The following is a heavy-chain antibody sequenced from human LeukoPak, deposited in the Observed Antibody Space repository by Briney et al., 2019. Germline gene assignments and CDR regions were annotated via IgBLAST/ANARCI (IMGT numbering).Heavy chain of an antibody. Sequence: GGSLRHSCAASGFTFSSYGMHWVRQAPGKGLEWVAVISYDGSNKYYADSVKGRFTISRDNSKNTLYLQMNSLRAEDTAVYYCAKDLGTVVTPSWGQGTLVTVSS. V-gene: IGHV3-30*18. D-gene: IGHD4-23*01. CDR2: ISYDGSNK. CDR3: AKDLGTVVTPS. CDR1: GFTFSSYG. J-gene: IGHJ4*02.